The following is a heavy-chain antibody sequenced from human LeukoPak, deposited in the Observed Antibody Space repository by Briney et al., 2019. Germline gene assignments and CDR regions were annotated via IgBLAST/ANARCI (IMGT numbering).Heavy chain of an antibody. CDR2: INSDESNR. CDR3: ASELIAIDY. D-gene: IGHD6-13*01. V-gene: IGHV3-74*01. J-gene: IGHJ4*02. Sequence: GGSLRLSCAASGFIFSSYWMHWVRHAPGKGLVWVSRINSDESNRSYADSVKGRFTISRDNAKNSLYLQMNSLRAEDTAVYYCASELIAIDYWGQGTLVTVSS. CDR1: GFIFSSYW.